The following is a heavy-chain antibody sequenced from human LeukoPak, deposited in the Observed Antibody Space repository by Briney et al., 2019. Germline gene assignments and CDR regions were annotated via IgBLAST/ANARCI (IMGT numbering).Heavy chain of an antibody. J-gene: IGHJ3*01. Sequence: GSSVKVSCKASGGTFSNYAFSWVRQAPGQGLEWVGGIIPIFGIANYAQKFQDRVTITTDESTSTAYMELSSLRSEDTAVYYCASNEPASVVVPAVTDAFDVWGQGTMVTVSS. V-gene: IGHV1-69*05. CDR2: IIPIFGIA. CDR3: ASNEPASVVVPAVTDAFDV. CDR1: GGTFSNYA. D-gene: IGHD2-2*01.